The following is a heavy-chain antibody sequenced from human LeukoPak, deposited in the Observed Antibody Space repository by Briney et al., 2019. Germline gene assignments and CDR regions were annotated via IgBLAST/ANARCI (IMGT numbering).Heavy chain of an antibody. D-gene: IGHD6-19*01. CDR2: IWYDGSNK. CDR3: ARLGSGWAIDY. Sequence: GGSLRLSCAASGFTFSSYGILWVRQAPGKGLEWVAVIWYDGSNKYYADSVKGRFTISRDQSNNTVYLQMNSLRADDTAVYYCARLGSGWAIDYWGQGTLVTVSS. J-gene: IGHJ4*02. CDR1: GFTFSSYG. V-gene: IGHV3-33*01.